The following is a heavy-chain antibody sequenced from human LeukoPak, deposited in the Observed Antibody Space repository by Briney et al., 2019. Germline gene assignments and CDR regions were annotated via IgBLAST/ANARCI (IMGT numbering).Heavy chain of an antibody. CDR2: ISSSGSTI. Sequence: GGSLRLSCAASGFTFSSYEMNWVRQAPGKGLEWVSFISSSGSTIYYADSVTGRFTVSRDSAKNSVYLQMNSLRAEDTAVYYCGSGVIFYDSSGRNYWGQGTLVTVSS. CDR1: GFTFSSYE. V-gene: IGHV3-48*03. D-gene: IGHD3-22*01. CDR3: GSGVIFYDSSGRNY. J-gene: IGHJ4*02.